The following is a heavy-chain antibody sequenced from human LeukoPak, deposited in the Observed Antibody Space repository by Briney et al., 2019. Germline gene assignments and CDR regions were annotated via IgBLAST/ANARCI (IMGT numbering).Heavy chain of an antibody. J-gene: IGHJ5*02. D-gene: IGHD6-19*01. CDR1: GFTFSSYS. CDR2: ISSSSSYI. Sequence: PGGSLRLSCAASGFTFSSYSMNWVRQAPGKGLEWVSSISSSSSYIYYADSVKGRFTISRDNAKNSLYLQMNSLRAEDTAVYYCARDIAVAVNNWFDPWGQGTLVTVSS. CDR3: ARDIAVAVNNWFDP. V-gene: IGHV3-21*01.